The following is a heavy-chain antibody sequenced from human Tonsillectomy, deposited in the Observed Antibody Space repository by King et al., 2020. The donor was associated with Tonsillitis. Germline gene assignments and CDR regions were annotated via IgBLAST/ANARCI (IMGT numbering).Heavy chain of an antibody. V-gene: IGHV3-21*06. D-gene: IGHD3-22*01. CDR2: ISSSSSYI. Sequence: QLVQSGGGLVKPGGSLRLSCAASGFTFSSYSMNWVRQAPGKGREWVSSISSSSSYIYYPDSVTGRFTISINNAKNSLYLQMNSLTAEDTAVSFCVRDDAMIGDLGGAFDIWGQGTMVTVSS. CDR1: GFTFSSYS. J-gene: IGHJ3*02. CDR3: VRDDAMIGDLGGAFDI.